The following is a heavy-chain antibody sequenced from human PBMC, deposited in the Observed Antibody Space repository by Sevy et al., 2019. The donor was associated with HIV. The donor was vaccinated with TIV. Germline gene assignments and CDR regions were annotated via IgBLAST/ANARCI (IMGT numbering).Heavy chain of an antibody. J-gene: IGHJ1*01. CDR3: ARLYCSGGSCYGGGYFQH. CDR1: GFTFSDYY. Sequence: GSLRLSCAASGFTFSDYYMSWIHQAPGKGLEWVSYISSSGSIIYYADSVKGRFTISRDNAKNSLYLQMNSLRAEDTAVYYCARLYCSGGSCYGGGYFQHWGQGTLVTVSS. D-gene: IGHD2-15*01. V-gene: IGHV3-11*01. CDR2: ISSSGSII.